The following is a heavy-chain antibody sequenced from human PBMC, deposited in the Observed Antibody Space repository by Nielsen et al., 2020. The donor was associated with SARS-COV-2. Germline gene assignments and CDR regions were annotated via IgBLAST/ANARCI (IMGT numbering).Heavy chain of an antibody. CDR1: GYSFTSYW. D-gene: IGHD3-9*01. V-gene: IGHV5-51*01. Sequence: GESLKISCTGSGYSFTSYWIGWVRQMPGKGLEWMGIIYPGDSDTRYSPSFQGQVTISADKSISTAYLQWSSLKASDTAMYYCARLSHDYDILTGYYDYWGQGTLVTVSS. CDR3: ARLSHDYDILTGYYDY. J-gene: IGHJ4*02. CDR2: IYPGDSDT.